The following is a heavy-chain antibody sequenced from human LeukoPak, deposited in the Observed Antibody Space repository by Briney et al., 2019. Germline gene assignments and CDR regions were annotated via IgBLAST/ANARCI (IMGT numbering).Heavy chain of an antibody. CDR1: GVTLSSYA. CDR3: ARGGTTTTINTLDY. V-gene: IGHV3-23*01. D-gene: IGHD4-11*01. CDR2: ISSSGSGGNT. J-gene: IGHJ4*02. Sequence: PGGSLRLSCAASGVTLSSYAMSWARQAPGKGLEWVSGISSSGSGGNTYYADSVKGRFTISRDNAMNTLYLQMNSLRAEDTALYYCARGGTTTTINTLDYWGQGILVTVSS.